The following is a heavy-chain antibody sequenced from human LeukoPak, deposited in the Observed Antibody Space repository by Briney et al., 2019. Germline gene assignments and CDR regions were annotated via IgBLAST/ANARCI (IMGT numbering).Heavy chain of an antibody. CDR3: ARDRVDTAIFSGFDY. J-gene: IGHJ4*02. D-gene: IGHD5-18*01. CDR1: GFPFSRYS. V-gene: IGHV3-21*01. Sequence: GGSLRLSCAASGFPFSRYSMNWVRQAPGKGLVWVSSISSCSSYILYADSVKGRFTICRDNAKNSLYLQMNSLIAKDTALYYSARDRVDTAIFSGFDYWGQGTLVTVSS. CDR2: ISSCSSYI.